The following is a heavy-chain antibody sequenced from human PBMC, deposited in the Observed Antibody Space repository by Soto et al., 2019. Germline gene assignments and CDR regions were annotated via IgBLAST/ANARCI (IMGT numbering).Heavy chain of an antibody. CDR3: ARDASHHCSSTSCYGAHDAFDI. D-gene: IGHD2-2*01. CDR2: IIPILGIA. J-gene: IGHJ3*02. Sequence: GASVKVSCKASGGTFSSYTISWVRQAPGQGLEWMGRIIPILGIANYAQKFQGRVTITADKSTSTAYMELSSLRSEDTAVYYCARDASHHCSSTSCYGAHDAFDIWGQGTMDTVSS. V-gene: IGHV1-69*04. CDR1: GGTFSSYT.